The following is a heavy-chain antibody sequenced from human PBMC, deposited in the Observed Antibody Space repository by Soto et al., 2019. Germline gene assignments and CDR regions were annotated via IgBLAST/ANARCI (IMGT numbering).Heavy chain of an antibody. CDR2: INHSGST. CDR1: GGSFSGYY. CDR3: ARGETSSGSNYYYYYMDV. V-gene: IGHV4-34*01. J-gene: IGHJ6*03. Sequence: SETLSLTCAVYGGSFSGYYWSWIRQPPGKGLEWIGEINHSGSTNYNPSLKSRVTISVDTSKNQFPLKLSSVTAADTAVYYCARGETSSGSNYYYYYMDVWGKGTTVTVSS.